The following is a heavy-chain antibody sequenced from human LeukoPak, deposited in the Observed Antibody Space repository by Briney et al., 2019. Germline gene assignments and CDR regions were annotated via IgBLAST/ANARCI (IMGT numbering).Heavy chain of an antibody. D-gene: IGHD1-26*01. CDR1: GFTFSSYS. CDR3: ARIGRYSRRWAY. V-gene: IGHV3-21*04. Sequence: PGGSLRLSCAASGFTFSSYSINWVRQAPRQGREWVSSISSSIYIYYADTVKRRFTISRDHSKNTLYLQMNSLRAEDTAVYYCARIGRYSRRWAYWGQGPLVPVS. CDR2: ISSSIYI. J-gene: IGHJ4*02.